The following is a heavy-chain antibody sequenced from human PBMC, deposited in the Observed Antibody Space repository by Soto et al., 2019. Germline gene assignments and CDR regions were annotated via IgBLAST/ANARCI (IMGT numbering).Heavy chain of an antibody. Sequence: PGGSLRLSCAASGFTFSSFAMSWVRQAPGKGLEWVSTLSGSGGITYYADSVKGRFTISRDNSKNTLYLQMNSLRAEDTAVYYCAKGLRYLENWGQGTLVTVSS. D-gene: IGHD3-9*01. CDR2: LSGSGGIT. CDR3: AKGLRYLEN. J-gene: IGHJ4*02. CDR1: GFTFSSFA. V-gene: IGHV3-23*01.